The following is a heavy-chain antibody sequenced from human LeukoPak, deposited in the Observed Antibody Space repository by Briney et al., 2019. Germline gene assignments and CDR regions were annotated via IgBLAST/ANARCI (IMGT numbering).Heavy chain of an antibody. D-gene: IGHD3-9*01. CDR2: ISRSSSYI. V-gene: IGHV3-21*01. J-gene: IGHJ4*02. CDR1: GFTFSSYS. Sequence: GGSLKICCSASGFTFSSYSMNWVRQAPGKGLEWVSSISRSSSYIYYADSVKGRFTISRDNAKNSLYLQMNSLRAEDTAVYYCFLFRQRPAYDILTGYSQRGEFDYWGQGTLVTVSS. CDR3: FLFRQRPAYDILTGYSQRGEFDY.